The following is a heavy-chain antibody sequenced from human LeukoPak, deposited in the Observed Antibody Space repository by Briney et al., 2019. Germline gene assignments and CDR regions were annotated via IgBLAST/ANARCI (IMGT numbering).Heavy chain of an antibody. CDR3: ARGGDYVWGSYRYIGWFDP. J-gene: IGHJ5*02. CDR1: GGSISSSSYY. V-gene: IGHV4-39*07. D-gene: IGHD3-16*02. CDR2: INHSGST. Sequence: PSETLSLTCTVSGGSISSSSYYWGWIRQPPGKGLEWIGEINHSGSTNYNPSLKSRVTISVDTSKNQFSLKLSSVTAADTAVYYCARGGDYVWGSYRYIGWFDPWGQGTLVTVSS.